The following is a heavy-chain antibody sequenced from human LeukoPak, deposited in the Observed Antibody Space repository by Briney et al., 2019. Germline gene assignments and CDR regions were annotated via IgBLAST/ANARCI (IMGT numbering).Heavy chain of an antibody. CDR3: VKDIHTWIQLWLDS. Sequence: GGSLRLSCAAFGFGFSYHAMHWVRQTPGKGLEWVSGITGGGVSTHYADSVKGRFTISRDNSKNTLFLQMNSLRAEDTAIYYCVKDIHTWIQLWLDSWGQGTLVAVSS. D-gene: IGHD5-18*01. CDR1: GFGFSYHA. V-gene: IGHV3-23*01. J-gene: IGHJ4*02. CDR2: ITGGGVST.